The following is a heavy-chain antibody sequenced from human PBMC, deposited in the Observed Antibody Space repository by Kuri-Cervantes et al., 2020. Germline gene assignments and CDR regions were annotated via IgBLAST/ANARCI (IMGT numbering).Heavy chain of an antibody. CDR2: IKQDGSEK. D-gene: IGHD2-15*01. J-gene: IGHJ4*02. V-gene: IGHV3-7*01. CDR1: GFTFSSYW. CDR3: AREAPGSSSYVFDY. Sequence: GESLKISCAASGFTFSSYWMNWVRQAPGKGLEWVANIKQDGSEKYYVDSVKGRFTISRDNAKNSLYLQMNSLRAEDTAVYYCAREAPGSSSYVFDYWGQGTLVTVSS.